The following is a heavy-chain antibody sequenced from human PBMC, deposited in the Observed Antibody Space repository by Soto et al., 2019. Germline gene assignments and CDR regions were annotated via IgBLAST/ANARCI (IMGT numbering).Heavy chain of an antibody. CDR3: ARRYGSAFDI. CDR2: IYYSGST. J-gene: IGHJ3*02. CDR1: GGSISSYY. V-gene: IGHV4-59*01. D-gene: IGHD3-10*01. Sequence: QVQLQESGPGLVKPSETLSLTCTVSGGSISSYYWSWIRQPPGKGLEWIGYIYYSGSTNYIPSLKSRVTISVDTSKNQFSLKLSSVTAADTAVYYCARRYGSAFDIWGQGTMVTVSS.